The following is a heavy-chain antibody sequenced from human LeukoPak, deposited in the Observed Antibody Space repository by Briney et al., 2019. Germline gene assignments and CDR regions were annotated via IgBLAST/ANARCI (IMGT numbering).Heavy chain of an antibody. V-gene: IGHV4-34*01. J-gene: IGHJ4*02. CDR3: AAGSGWSDY. Sequence: SETLSLTCAVYGVSFSGYYWSWIRQPPGKGLEWIGEINHSGSTNYNPSLKSRVTISVDTSKNQFSLKLSSVTAADTAVYYCAAGSGWSDYWGQGTLVTVSS. D-gene: IGHD6-19*01. CDR1: GVSFSGYY. CDR2: INHSGST.